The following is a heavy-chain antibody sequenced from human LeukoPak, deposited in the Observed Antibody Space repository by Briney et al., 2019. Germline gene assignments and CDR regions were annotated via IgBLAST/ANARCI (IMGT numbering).Heavy chain of an antibody. CDR1: GFTFSDYW. CDR3: ARETRETGSGDHQTDAFDI. D-gene: IGHD2-15*01. CDR2: INSDASRP. J-gene: IGHJ3*02. Sequence: SGGSLRLSCAASGFTFSDYWTHWVRQAPGKGLVWVSRINSDASRPSYAGSVKGRFTISRDNAKNTVYLQMNSLRVEGTALYYCARETRETGSGDHQTDAFDIWGQGTMVSVS. V-gene: IGHV3-74*01.